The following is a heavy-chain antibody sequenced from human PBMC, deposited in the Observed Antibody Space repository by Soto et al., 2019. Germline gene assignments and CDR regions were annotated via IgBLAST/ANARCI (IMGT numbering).Heavy chain of an antibody. D-gene: IGHD3-10*01. CDR2: IIPIFGTA. V-gene: IGHV1-69*13. J-gene: IGHJ6*02. Sequence: SVKVSCKASGGTFSIYASSWVRKATGQGREWMGGIIPIFGTANYAQKFQGRVTITPDESTSTAYMELSSLRSEDTAVYYCARGRRVRGVIINDYYYGMDVWGQGTTVTLSS. CDR1: GGTFSIYA. CDR3: ARGRRVRGVIINDYYYGMDV.